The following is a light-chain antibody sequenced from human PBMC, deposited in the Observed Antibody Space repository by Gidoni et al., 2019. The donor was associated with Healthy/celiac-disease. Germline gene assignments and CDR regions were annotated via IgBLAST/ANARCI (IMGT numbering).Light chain of an antibody. CDR3: QQYGSSPYT. CDR1: PSVSSSY. Sequence: IVLTQSSGTLSLSPGERATITCRASPSVSSSYLAWYQQKPGQAPRRLIYGASRATGIPDRFSGSGSGTYFTHTISRLEPEDVAVYYCQQYGSSPYTFGQGTKLEIK. J-gene: IGKJ2*01. CDR2: GAS. V-gene: IGKV3-20*01.